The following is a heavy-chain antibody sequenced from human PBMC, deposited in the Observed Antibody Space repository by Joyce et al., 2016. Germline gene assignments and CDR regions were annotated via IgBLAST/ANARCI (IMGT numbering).Heavy chain of an antibody. J-gene: IGHJ5*02. V-gene: IGHV3-7*03. CDR3: ARHGVFNFAL. Sequence: EVQLVESGGGLVQPGGSLRLSCAASGFTFSSFWMGWVRQIPGKGLQWVANINKDGTPTFYVGPAKGRFTITRDNAKNSLYLQMYRLAAEDSAIYYCARHGVFNFALWGQGTQVTVAS. D-gene: IGHD4-17*01. CDR1: GFTFSSFW. CDR2: INKDGTPT.